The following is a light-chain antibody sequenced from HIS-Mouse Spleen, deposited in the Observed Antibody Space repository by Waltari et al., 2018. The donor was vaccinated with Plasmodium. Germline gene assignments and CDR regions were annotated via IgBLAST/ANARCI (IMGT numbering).Light chain of an antibody. CDR2: EGS. CDR1: SSDGGSYNL. J-gene: IGLJ2*01. CDR3: CSYAGSSTLV. Sequence: QSALTQPASVSGSPGQSITISRTGTSSDGGSYNLVSWYQQHPGKAPKLMIYEGSKRPSGVSNRFSGSKSGNTASLTISGLQAEDEADYYCCSYAGSSTLVFGGGTKLTVL. V-gene: IGLV2-23*01.